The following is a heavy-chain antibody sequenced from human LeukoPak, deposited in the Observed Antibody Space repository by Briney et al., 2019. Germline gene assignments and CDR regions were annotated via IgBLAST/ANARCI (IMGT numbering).Heavy chain of an antibody. J-gene: IGHJ4*02. CDR3: ARVSSSWTRDFDY. CDR1: GGSISSYY. V-gene: IGHV4-59*01. D-gene: IGHD6-13*01. Sequence: SETLSLTCTVSGGSISSYYWSCIRQPPGKGLEWIGYIYYSGSTNYNPSLKSPVTISVDTSKNQFSLKLSSVTAADTAVYYCARVSSSWTRDFDYWGQGTLVTVSS. CDR2: IYYSGST.